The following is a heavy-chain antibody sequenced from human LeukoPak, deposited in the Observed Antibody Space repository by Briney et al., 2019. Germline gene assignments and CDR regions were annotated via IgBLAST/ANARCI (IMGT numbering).Heavy chain of an antibody. Sequence: SVKVSSKASGGTFSSYAISWVRQAPGQGLEWMGGIIPIFGTANYAQKFQGRVTITADESTSTAYMELSSLRSEDTAVYYCASAPYDSSGYYYDYYYGMDVWGQGTTVTVSS. CDR1: GGTFSSYA. CDR2: IIPIFGTA. V-gene: IGHV1-69*13. CDR3: ASAPYDSSGYYYDYYYGMDV. J-gene: IGHJ6*02. D-gene: IGHD3-22*01.